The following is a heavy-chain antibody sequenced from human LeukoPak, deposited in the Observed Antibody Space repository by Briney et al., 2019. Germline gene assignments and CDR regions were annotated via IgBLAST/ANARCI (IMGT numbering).Heavy chain of an antibody. CDR1: GLTFNAYW. Sequence: GGSLRLSCLASGLTFNAYWMHWVRQAPGKGLEWVSAISGSGGSTYYADSVKGRFTISRDNSKNTLYLQVNSLRAEDTAVYYCAKGETVTTTSFDYWGQGTLVTVSS. D-gene: IGHD4-17*01. V-gene: IGHV3-23*01. CDR2: ISGSGGST. J-gene: IGHJ4*02. CDR3: AKGETVTTTSFDY.